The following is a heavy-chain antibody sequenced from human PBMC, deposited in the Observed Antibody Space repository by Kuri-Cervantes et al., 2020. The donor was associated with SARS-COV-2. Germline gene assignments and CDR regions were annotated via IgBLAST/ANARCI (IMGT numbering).Heavy chain of an antibody. V-gene: IGHV3-21*01. CDR1: GFTFSSYS. Sequence: GGSLRLSCAASGFTFSSYSMNWVRQAPGKGLEWVSSISSSSSYIYYADSVKGRFTISRDNAKNSLYLQMNSLRAEDTAVYYCARGPRVYDILTGNYCAFDIWGQGTMVTVSS. CDR3: ARGPRVYDILTGNYCAFDI. J-gene: IGHJ3*02. D-gene: IGHD3-9*01. CDR2: ISSSSSYI.